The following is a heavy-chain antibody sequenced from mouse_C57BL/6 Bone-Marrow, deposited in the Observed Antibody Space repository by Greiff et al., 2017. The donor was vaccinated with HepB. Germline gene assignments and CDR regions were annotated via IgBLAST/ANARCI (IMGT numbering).Heavy chain of an antibody. J-gene: IGHJ4*01. CDR3: MGYGSSYFYAMDY. CDR2: IDPETGGT. V-gene: IGHV1-15*01. Sequence: IQLQQSGAELVRPGASVTLSCKASGYTFTDYEMHWVKQTPVHGLEWIGAIDPETGGTAYNQKFKGKAILTADKSSSTAYMELRSLTSEDSAVYYCMGYGSSYFYAMDYWGQGTSVTVSS. D-gene: IGHD1-1*01. CDR1: GYTFTDYE.